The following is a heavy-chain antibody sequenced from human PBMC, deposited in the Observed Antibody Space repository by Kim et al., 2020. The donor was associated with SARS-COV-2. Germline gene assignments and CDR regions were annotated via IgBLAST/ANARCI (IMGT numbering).Heavy chain of an antibody. Sequence: AVSVRGRLTSSRDNAKNSLYLQMNSLRAEDTAVYYCARDRCTTTSCAFHYWGQGTLVTVSS. D-gene: IGHD2-2*01. V-gene: IGHV3-11*01. J-gene: IGHJ4*02. CDR3: ARDRCTTTSCAFHY.